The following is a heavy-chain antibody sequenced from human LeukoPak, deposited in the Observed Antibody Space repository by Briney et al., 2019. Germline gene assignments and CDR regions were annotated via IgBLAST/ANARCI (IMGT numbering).Heavy chain of an antibody. CDR2: IYHSGST. Sequence: KPSETLSLTCTVSGGSISSSSYYWGWIRQPPGKGLEWIGSIYHSGSTYYNPSLKSRVTISVDTSKNQFSLKLSSVTAADTAVYYCARYYYDSSGYYSDYWGQGTLVTVSS. V-gene: IGHV4-39*01. D-gene: IGHD3-22*01. J-gene: IGHJ4*02. CDR3: ARYYYDSSGYYSDY. CDR1: GGSISSSSYY.